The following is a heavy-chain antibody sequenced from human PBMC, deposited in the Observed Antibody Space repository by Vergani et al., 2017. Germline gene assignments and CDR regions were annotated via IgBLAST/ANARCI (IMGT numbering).Heavy chain of an antibody. V-gene: IGHV1-18*01. D-gene: IGHD3-3*01. J-gene: IGHJ4*02. CDR2: VSTRNGNT. CDR3: ARGQITVFGAIDYFDL. Sequence: QIELLQSGAEVKKPGASVRVSCSPSGHSSANHIISWIRLAPGQGLEWMGWVSTRNGNTKYAQQFRGIVTMPSDISTTTVFMQLWSLRSDDTAVYFCARGQITVFGAIDYFDLWGQGTRVTVAS. CDR1: GHSSANHI.